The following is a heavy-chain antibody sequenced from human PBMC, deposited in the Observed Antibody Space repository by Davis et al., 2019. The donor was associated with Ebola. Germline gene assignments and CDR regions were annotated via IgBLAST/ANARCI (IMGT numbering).Heavy chain of an antibody. CDR1: GYNFTGYY. J-gene: IGHJ4*02. CDR3: ARGNSTDRFKDV. Sequence: ASVKVSCKASGYNFTGYYMHWVRQAPGQGLEWVGWISTYNGNTHYAQRLQGRVNMTRDTSSSTAYMELRSLRSDDTAVYYCARGNSTDRFKDVWGQGTLVTVSS. D-gene: IGHD4-23*01. CDR2: ISTYNGNT. V-gene: IGHV1-18*04.